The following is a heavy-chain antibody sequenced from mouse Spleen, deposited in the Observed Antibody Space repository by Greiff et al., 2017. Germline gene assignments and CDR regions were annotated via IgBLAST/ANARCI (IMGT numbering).Heavy chain of an antibody. Sequence: QVQLQQPGAELVRPGSSVKLSCKASGYTFTSYWMDWVKQRPGQGLEWIGNIYPSDSETHYNQKFKDKATLTVDKSSSTAYMQLSSLTSEDSAVYYCARGGTWGFAYWGQGTLVTVSA. CDR1: GYTFTSYW. CDR2: IYPSDSET. CDR3: ARGGTWGFAY. D-gene: IGHD4-1*01. J-gene: IGHJ3*01. V-gene: IGHV1-61*01.